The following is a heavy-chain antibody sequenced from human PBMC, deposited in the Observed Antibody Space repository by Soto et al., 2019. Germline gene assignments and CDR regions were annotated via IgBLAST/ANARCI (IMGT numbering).Heavy chain of an antibody. V-gene: IGHV1-69*13. J-gene: IGHJ3*02. CDR3: AREVFGVVIIRAFDI. Sequence: SVKVSCKASGGTFSSYAISWVRQAPGQGLEWMGGIIPIFGTANYAQKFQGRVTITADESTSTAYMELSSLRSEDTAVYYCAREVFGVVIIRAFDIWGQGTMVTVSS. CDR2: IIPIFGTA. CDR1: GGTFSSYA. D-gene: IGHD3-3*01.